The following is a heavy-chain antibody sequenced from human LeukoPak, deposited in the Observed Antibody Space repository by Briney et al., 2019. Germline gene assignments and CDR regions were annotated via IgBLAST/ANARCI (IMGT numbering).Heavy chain of an antibody. D-gene: IGHD3-10*01. J-gene: IGHJ5*02. CDR3: ASFGERYYGSETDNWFDP. V-gene: IGHV4-39*01. Sequence: SETLSLTCTVSGGSISSSSYYWGWIRQPPGKGLEWIGSIYYSGSTYYNPSLKSRVTISVDTSKNQFSLKLSSVTAADTAVYYCASFGERYYGSETDNWFDPWGQGTLVTVSS. CDR2: IYYSGST. CDR1: GGSISSSSYY.